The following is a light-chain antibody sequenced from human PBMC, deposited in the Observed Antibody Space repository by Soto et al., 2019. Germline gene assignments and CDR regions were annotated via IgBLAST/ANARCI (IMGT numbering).Light chain of an antibody. CDR3: NSLSATGTSYV. CDR2: EVN. V-gene: IGLV2-14*02. Sequence: QSVLTQPASVSGSPGQSITISCTGTSSNVGSYKLVSWYQQHPGKAPKLMIFEVNKRPSGVSNRFSGSKSGSTASLTISGLQAEDEAEYYCNSLSATGTSYVFGTGTKLTVL. J-gene: IGLJ1*01. CDR1: SSNVGSYKL.